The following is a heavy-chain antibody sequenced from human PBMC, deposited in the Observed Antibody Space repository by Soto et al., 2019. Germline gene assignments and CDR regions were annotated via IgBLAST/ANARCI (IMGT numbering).Heavy chain of an antibody. Sequence: QVQLVESGGGVVQPGRSLRLSCAASGFTFSSYAMHWVRQAPGKGLEWVAVISYDGSNKYYADSVKGRFTISRDNSKNTLYLQMNSLRAEDTVVYYCARDGYCSSTSCYYGMDVWGQGTTVTVSS. D-gene: IGHD2-2*03. CDR3: ARDGYCSSTSCYYGMDV. CDR1: GFTFSSYA. V-gene: IGHV3-30-3*01. J-gene: IGHJ6*02. CDR2: ISYDGSNK.